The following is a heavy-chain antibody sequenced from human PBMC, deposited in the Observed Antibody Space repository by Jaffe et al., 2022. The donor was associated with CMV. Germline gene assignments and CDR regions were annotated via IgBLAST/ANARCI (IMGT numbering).Heavy chain of an antibody. Sequence: QVQLVESGGGVVQPGRSLRLSCSASGFTFSSYGMHWVRLAPGKGLEWVAVIWNDGSDKYYADSVKGRFTISRDNSKNMVYLQMDSLRAEDTAVYYCARDRSVQWLVERGIEYWGQGTLVTVSS. CDR2: IWNDGSDK. CDR1: GFTFSSYG. V-gene: IGHV3-33*01. D-gene: IGHD6-19*01. J-gene: IGHJ4*02. CDR3: ARDRSVQWLVERGIEY.